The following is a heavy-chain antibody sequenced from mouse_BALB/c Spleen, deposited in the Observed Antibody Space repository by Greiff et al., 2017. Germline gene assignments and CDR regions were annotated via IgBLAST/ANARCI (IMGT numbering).Heavy chain of an antibody. CDR2: INPSTGYT. CDR3: ARSYYGNYYFDY. D-gene: IGHD2-10*01. J-gene: IGHJ2*01. CDR1: GYTFTSYW. V-gene: IGHV1-7*01. Sequence: QVQLKQSGAELAKPGASVKMSCKASGYTFTSYWMHWVKQRPGQGLEWIGYINPSTGYTEYNQKFKDKATLTADKSSSTAYMQLSSLTSEDSAVYYCARSYYGNYYFDYWGQGTTLTVSS.